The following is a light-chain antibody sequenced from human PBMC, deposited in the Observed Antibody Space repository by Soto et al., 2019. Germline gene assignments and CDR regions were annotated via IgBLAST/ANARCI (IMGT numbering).Light chain of an antibody. CDR1: QGIRND. J-gene: IGKJ4*01. Sequence: DIQLTQSPSFLSASVGDRVTITCRASQGIRNDLAWYQQKPGKAPELLIYAASTLQSGVPSKFSGSGSGTEFTLTISSLQPEDFATYYCQHLNSYPVTFGGGPKVEIK. V-gene: IGKV1-9*01. CDR3: QHLNSYPVT. CDR2: AAS.